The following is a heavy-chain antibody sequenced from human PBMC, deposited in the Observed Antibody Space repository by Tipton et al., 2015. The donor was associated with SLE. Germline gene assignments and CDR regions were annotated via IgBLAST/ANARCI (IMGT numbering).Heavy chain of an antibody. CDR1: GFTFSSYG. CDR3: AKDMGGSGGDYDY. V-gene: IGHV3-33*06. CDR2: IWYDGSNK. J-gene: IGHJ4*02. Sequence: SLRLSCAASGFTFSSYGMHWVRQAPGKGLEWVAVIWYDGSNKYYADSVKGRFTISRDNSKNTLYLQMNSLRAEDTAVYYCAKDMGGSGGDYDYWGQGTLVTVSS. D-gene: IGHD3-16*01.